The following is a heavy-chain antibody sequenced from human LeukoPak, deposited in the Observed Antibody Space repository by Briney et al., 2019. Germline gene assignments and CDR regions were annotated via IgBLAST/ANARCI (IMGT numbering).Heavy chain of an antibody. CDR1: GFTFSSYG. CDR2: IWYDGSNK. V-gene: IGHV3-33*01. Sequence: PGGSLRLSCAASGFTFSSYGMHWVRQAPGKGLEWVAVIWYDGSNKYYADSVKGRFTISRDNSKNTLYLQMNSLRAEDTAVYYCARDPDPHSNYSPLFDYWGQGTLVTVSS. D-gene: IGHD4-11*01. J-gene: IGHJ4*02. CDR3: ARDPDPHSNYSPLFDY.